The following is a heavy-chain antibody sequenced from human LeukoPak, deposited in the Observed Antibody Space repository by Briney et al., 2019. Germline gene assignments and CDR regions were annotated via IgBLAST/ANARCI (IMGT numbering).Heavy chain of an antibody. J-gene: IGHJ4*02. Sequence: GGSLRLSCAASGFTFSDYYMSWIRQAPGKGLEGVSYISSSGSTIYYADSVKGRFTISRDNAKNSLYPQMNSLRAEDTAVYYCARDGIAARNSMYYFDYWGQGTLVTVSS. D-gene: IGHD6-6*01. V-gene: IGHV3-11*01. CDR2: ISSSGSTI. CDR1: GFTFSDYY. CDR3: ARDGIAARNSMYYFDY.